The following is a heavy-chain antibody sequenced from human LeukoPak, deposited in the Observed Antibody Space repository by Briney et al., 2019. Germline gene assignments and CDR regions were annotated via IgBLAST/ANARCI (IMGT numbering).Heavy chain of an antibody. D-gene: IGHD5-12*01. CDR2: LSGSGDTS. Sequence: PGGSLRLSCAASGFTFSSYTMSWVRQAPGKGLEWVSTLSGSGDTSYYSDSVKGRVTTSRDNSRNTLYLQMSSLRAEDTAVYYCAKSLIGSGYGWAPFDYWGQGTLVTVSS. CDR1: GFTFSSYT. J-gene: IGHJ4*02. V-gene: IGHV3-23*01. CDR3: AKSLIGSGYGWAPFDY.